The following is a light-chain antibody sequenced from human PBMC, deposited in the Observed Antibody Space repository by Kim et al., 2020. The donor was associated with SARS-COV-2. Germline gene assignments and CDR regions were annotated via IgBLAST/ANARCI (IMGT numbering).Light chain of an antibody. Sequence: QSALTQPPSVSGPPGQSVTISCSGGDSNIAKTFVYWYQQLPGTPPKLLIYANTRRPSGVSDRFSGSKSGTSASLAISGLRPEDEADYYCAAWDDSLSARLFGGGTQLTVL. CDR1: DSNIAKTF. V-gene: IGLV1-47*02. J-gene: IGLJ2*01. CDR2: ANT. CDR3: AAWDDSLSARL.